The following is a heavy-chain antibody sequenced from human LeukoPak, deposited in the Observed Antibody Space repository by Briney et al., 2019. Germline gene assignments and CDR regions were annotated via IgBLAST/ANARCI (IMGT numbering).Heavy chain of an antibody. CDR2: IYAGDSGP. D-gene: IGHD1-26*01. CDR1: GYSFTSYC. J-gene: IGHJ3*01. Sequence: GESRKISSKASGYSFTSYCIGCVRQIPGKGLEWMGIIYAGDSGPTYSPSFQGQVTISVDKSINTAYLQWSSLQASDTAMYYCGMSGDRVPLQDDVFDVWGQGTMVTVST. CDR3: GMSGDRVPLQDDVFDV. V-gene: IGHV5-51*01.